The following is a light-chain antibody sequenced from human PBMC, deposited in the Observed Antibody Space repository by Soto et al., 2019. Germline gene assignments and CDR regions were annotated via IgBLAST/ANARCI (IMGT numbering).Light chain of an antibody. Sequence: ALTQPPSVSGAPGQRVTISCTGSSSNIGAGYDVHWYQQLPGTAPKLLIYGNSNRPSGVPDRFSGSKSGTSASLAITGLQAEDEAYYYCQSYDSSLSVPNYVFGTGTKVTVL. CDR3: QSYDSSLSVPNYV. CDR1: SSNIGAGYD. CDR2: GNS. J-gene: IGLJ1*01. V-gene: IGLV1-40*01.